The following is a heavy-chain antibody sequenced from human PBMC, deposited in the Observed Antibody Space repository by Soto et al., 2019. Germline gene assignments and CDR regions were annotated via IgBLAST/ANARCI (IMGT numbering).Heavy chain of an antibody. CDR2: IIPIFGTA. Sequence: QVQLVQSGAEVKKPGSSVKVSCKASGGTFSSYAISWVRQAPGQGLEWMGGIIPIFGTANYAQKFQGRVTITAGESTSTAYMELSSLRSEDTAVYYCARVQGENCTNGVCFIYYYYGMDVWGQGTTVTVSS. J-gene: IGHJ6*02. D-gene: IGHD2-8*01. CDR3: ARVQGENCTNGVCFIYYYYGMDV. CDR1: GGTFSSYA. V-gene: IGHV1-69*12.